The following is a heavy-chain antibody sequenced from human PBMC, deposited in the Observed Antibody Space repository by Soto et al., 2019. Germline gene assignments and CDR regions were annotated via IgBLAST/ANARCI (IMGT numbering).Heavy chain of an antibody. J-gene: IGHJ4*02. CDR3: AKFAYGFRVAGTNYFDY. V-gene: IGHV3-23*01. CDR1: GFTFSSYA. D-gene: IGHD2-15*01. CDR2: ISGSGGST. Sequence: PGGSLRLSCAASGFTFSSYAMSWVRQAPGKGLEWASAISGSGGSTYYADSVKGRFTISRDNSKNTLYLQMNSLRAEDTAVYYCAKFAYGFRVAGTNYFDYWGQGTLVTVSS.